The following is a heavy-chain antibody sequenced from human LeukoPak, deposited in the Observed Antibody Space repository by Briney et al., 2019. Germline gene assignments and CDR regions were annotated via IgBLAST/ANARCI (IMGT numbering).Heavy chain of an antibody. CDR2: ISGSGGST. CDR1: GFTFSSYA. V-gene: IGHV3-23*01. Sequence: GGSLRLSCAASGFTFSSYAMSWVRQAPGKGLEWVSAISGSGGSTYYADSVKGRFTISRDNSKNTLYLQMNSLRAEDTAVYYCAKADTYYYDSSDNYSADCGQGTLVTVSS. CDR3: AKADTYYYDSSDNYSAD. J-gene: IGHJ4*02. D-gene: IGHD3-22*01.